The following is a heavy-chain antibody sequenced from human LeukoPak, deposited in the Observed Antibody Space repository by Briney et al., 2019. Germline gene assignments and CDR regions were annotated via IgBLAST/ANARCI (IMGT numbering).Heavy chain of an antibody. CDR3: ARLSDTEGSSTCYRASDI. Sequence: PGGSLRLSCAASGFTFTTHWMTWVRQAPGKGLEWVANIKQDGSDKNYVESVKGRFTISRDNAKNSLYLQMNSLRAEDTAVYYCARLSDTEGSSTCYRASDIWGQGTMVTVSS. V-gene: IGHV3-7*01. D-gene: IGHD2-2*01. CDR1: GFTFTTHW. CDR2: IKQDGSDK. J-gene: IGHJ3*02.